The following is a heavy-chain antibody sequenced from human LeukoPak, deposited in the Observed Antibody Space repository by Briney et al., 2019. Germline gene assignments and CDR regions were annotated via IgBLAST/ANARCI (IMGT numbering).Heavy chain of an antibody. Sequence: GRSLRLSCAASGFTFSSYGMHWVRQAPGKGLEWVAVISYDGSNKYYADSVKGRFTISRDNSKNTLYLQMNSLRAEDTAVYYCAKDQWVTMVRGAILAFDIWGQGTMVTVSS. D-gene: IGHD3-10*01. V-gene: IGHV3-30*18. J-gene: IGHJ3*02. CDR1: GFTFSSYG. CDR3: AKDQWVTMVRGAILAFDI. CDR2: ISYDGSNK.